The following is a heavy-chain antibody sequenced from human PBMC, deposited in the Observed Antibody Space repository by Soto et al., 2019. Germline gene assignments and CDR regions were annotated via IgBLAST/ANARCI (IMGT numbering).Heavy chain of an antibody. Sequence: PSETLSLTCTVSGGSISSYYWSWIRQPPGKGLEWIGYIYYSGSTNYNPSLKSRVTISVDTSKNQFSLKLSSVTAADTAVYYCARQGIAVAGYYYYYYMDVWGKGTTVTVSS. D-gene: IGHD6-19*01. V-gene: IGHV4-59*08. CDR1: GGSISSYY. J-gene: IGHJ6*03. CDR3: ARQGIAVAGYYYYYYMDV. CDR2: IYYSGST.